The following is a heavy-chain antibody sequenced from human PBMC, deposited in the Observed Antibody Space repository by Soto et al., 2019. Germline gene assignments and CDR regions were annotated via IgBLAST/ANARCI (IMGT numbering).Heavy chain of an antibody. Sequence: QVQLVQSGSEVRKPGTSVKVSCKASGFTFSRSAIQWVRQPRGQRLEWIGWIVVGGGDTNFAHKFQERVTLTRDMSTNTAYMELSSLRSDDTAVYYCATDGGHYASGGDYWGQGTLVTVSS. CDR1: GFTFSRSA. CDR3: ATDGGHYASGGDY. J-gene: IGHJ4*02. CDR2: IVVGGGDT. V-gene: IGHV1-58*02. D-gene: IGHD3-22*01.